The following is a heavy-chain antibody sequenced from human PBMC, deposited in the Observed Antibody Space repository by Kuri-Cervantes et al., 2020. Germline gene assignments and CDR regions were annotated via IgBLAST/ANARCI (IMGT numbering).Heavy chain of an antibody. Sequence: ASVKVSCKGSGYTFTSYDINWVRQATGQGLEWMGWMNPNSGNTGYAQKFQGRVTMTRNTSISTSYMELSSLRSEDTAVYYCARHSYGAGSYYPLGYWGQGTLVTVSS. CDR1: GYTFTSYD. CDR3: ARHSYGAGSYYPLGY. CDR2: MNPNSGNT. V-gene: IGHV1-8*02. D-gene: IGHD3-10*01. J-gene: IGHJ4*02.